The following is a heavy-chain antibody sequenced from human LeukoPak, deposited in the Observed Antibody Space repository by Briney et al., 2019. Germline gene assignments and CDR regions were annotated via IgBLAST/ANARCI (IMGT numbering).Heavy chain of an antibody. CDR3: AKFSPYGGNSY. D-gene: IGHD4-23*01. CDR1: GFPFSSYA. J-gene: IGHJ4*02. V-gene: IGHV3-23*01. CDR2: ISGSGSNT. Sequence: GGSLRLSCAASGFPFSSYAMSWVRQAPGKGLEWVSAISGSGSNTYYADSVKGGFTISRDNSKDTLYLQMNSLRVEDTAVYYCAKFSPYGGNSYWGQGTLVTVSS.